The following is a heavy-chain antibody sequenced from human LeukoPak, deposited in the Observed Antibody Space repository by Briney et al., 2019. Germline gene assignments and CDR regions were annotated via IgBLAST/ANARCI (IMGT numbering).Heavy chain of an antibody. CDR1: GYSFSDYY. V-gene: IGHV1-2*02. J-gene: IGHJ6*02. CDR3: ARDEEASSRWPRDGMDV. Sequence: LRASVKVSCKASGYSFSDYYMHWVRQAPGQGLEWMGWINPNTGGTNYAQKFQGRVTMTRDTSIRTIYMEMSRLRSDDTAVYYCARDEEASSRWPRDGMDVWGQGTTVTVSS. CDR2: INPNTGGT. D-gene: IGHD6-13*01.